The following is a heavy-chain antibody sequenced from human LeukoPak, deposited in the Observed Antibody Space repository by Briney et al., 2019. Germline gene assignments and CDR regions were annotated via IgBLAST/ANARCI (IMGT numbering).Heavy chain of an antibody. D-gene: IGHD6-19*01. Sequence: PGRSLRLSCAASGFTFSSYGMHWVRQAPGKGLEWVAVISYDGSNKYYADSVKGRFTISRDNAKNSLYLQMNSLRAEDTAVYYCARDTGQWLVVGDFDYWGQGTLVTVSS. CDR2: ISYDGSNK. J-gene: IGHJ4*02. V-gene: IGHV3-30*03. CDR1: GFTFSSYG. CDR3: ARDTGQWLVVGDFDY.